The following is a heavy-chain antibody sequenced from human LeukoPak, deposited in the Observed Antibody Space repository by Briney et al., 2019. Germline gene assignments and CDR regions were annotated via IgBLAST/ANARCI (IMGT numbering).Heavy chain of an antibody. D-gene: IGHD5-24*01. CDR2: IKDDGRQK. Sequence: GGSLRLSCAPSGFTFSRYWMTWVRHSPERGLECVASIKDDGRQKYYVDTVKGRFTVSRDNAKNSAYLQMDSLRVEDTALYYCARDASRGFDTWGQGTPVTVSS. CDR3: ARDASRGFDT. V-gene: IGHV3-7*01. CDR1: GFTFSRYW. J-gene: IGHJ4*02.